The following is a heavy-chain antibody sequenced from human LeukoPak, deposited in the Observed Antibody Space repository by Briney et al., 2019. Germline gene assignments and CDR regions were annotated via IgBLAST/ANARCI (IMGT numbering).Heavy chain of an antibody. V-gene: IGHV4-59*01. J-gene: IGHJ4*02. CDR1: GGSISSYY. CDR3: ARGGSGGYWSGIIDY. CDR2: IYYSGST. D-gene: IGHD1-26*01. Sequence: PSETLSLTCTVSGGSISSYYWSWIRQPPGKGLEWIGYIYYSGSTNYNPSLKSRVTISVDTSKNQFSLKLSSVTAADTAVYYCARGGSGGYWSGIIDYWGQGTLVTVSS.